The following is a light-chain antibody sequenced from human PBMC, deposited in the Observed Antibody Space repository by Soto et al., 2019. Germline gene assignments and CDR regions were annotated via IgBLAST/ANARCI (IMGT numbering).Light chain of an antibody. V-gene: IGKV1D-12*01. CDR3: QQTDTFPSP. CDR1: QVMSSW. Sequence: DIRMTQSPSSVSAAVGERVTITCRASQVMSSWLAWYQQKPGKAPKLLIFAASTLQSGVPSRFSGSGSRTDFTLTITSLQPEDIGTYYCQQTDTFPSPFGQGTRLEIK. CDR2: AAS. J-gene: IGKJ5*01.